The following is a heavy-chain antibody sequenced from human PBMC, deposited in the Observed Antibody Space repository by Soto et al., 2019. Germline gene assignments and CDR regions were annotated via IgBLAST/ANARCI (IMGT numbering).Heavy chain of an antibody. CDR2: IYYSGSS. D-gene: IGHD3-10*01. V-gene: IGHV4-31*03. J-gene: IGHJ6*02. CDR1: GDSISRNGHF. Sequence: KPSETLSLTCTVSGDSISRNGHFWTWIRQHPGKGLEWIGYIYYSGSSYYNPSLKSRVIISVDTSKNQFSLNLNAVTAADTAVYYCARGNMIRGPGSDYAMDIWGQGTTVTVYS. CDR3: ARGNMIRGPGSDYAMDI.